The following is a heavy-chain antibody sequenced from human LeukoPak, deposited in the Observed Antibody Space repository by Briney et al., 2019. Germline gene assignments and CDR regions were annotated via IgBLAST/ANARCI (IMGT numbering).Heavy chain of an antibody. CDR3: AREKVIGHDAFDI. CDR2: IIPIFGTA. V-gene: IGHV1-69*13. D-gene: IGHD3-22*01. Sequence: ASVKVSCKASGYTFTSYDINWVRQAPGQGLEWMGGIIPIFGTANYAQKFQGRVTITADESTSTAYMELSSLRSEDTAVYYCAREKVIGHDAFDIWGQGTMVTVSS. J-gene: IGHJ3*02. CDR1: GYTFTSYD.